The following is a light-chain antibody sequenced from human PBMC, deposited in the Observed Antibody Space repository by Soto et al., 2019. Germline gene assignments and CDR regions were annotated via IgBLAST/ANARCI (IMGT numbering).Light chain of an antibody. CDR3: QQYCCSPIS. CDR2: DAS. Sequence: EIVLTQSPGTLSLSPGESATLSCRASQTITTDYLAWYQQKDGQAPRLLMYDASTRATGVPDRFSGSASGPEYTLTISRLEPEDFAVYYCQQYCCSPISFGQGTRLELK. CDR1: QTITTDY. V-gene: IGKV3-20*01. J-gene: IGKJ5*01.